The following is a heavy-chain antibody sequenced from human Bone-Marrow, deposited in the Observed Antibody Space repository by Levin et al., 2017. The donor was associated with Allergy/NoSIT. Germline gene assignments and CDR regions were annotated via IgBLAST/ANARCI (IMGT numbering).Heavy chain of an antibody. CDR3: TRYTDGYSDY. CDR1: GFTLSNAW. V-gene: IGHV3-15*01. CDR2: IKSKTDGGTT. J-gene: IGHJ4*02. D-gene: IGHD5-18*01. Sequence: GGSLRLSCAASGFTLSNAWMTWVRQAPGKGLEWVGRIKSKTDGGTTDYAAPVKGRFTISRDDSKNTLYLQMNSLKSEDTALYYCTRYTDGYSDYWGQGTLVTVSS.